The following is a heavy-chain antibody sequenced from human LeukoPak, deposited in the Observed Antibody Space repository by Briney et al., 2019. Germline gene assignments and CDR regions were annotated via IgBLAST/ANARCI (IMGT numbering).Heavy chain of an antibody. CDR2: IKSKTDGGTT. J-gene: IGHJ4*02. V-gene: IGHV3-15*01. D-gene: IGHD3-9*01. Sequence: PGGSLRLSCAASGFTFSNAWMSWVRQAPGKGLEWVGRIKSKTDGGTTDYAAPVKGRFTISRDNSKNTLYLQMNSLRAEDTAVYYCARAIFVSHFDYWGQGTLVTVSS. CDR1: GFTFSNAW. CDR3: ARAIFVSHFDY.